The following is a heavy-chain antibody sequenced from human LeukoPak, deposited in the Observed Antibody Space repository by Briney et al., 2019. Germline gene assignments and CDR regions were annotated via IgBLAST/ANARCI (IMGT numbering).Heavy chain of an antibody. CDR2: IYPGDSDT. V-gene: IGHV5-51*01. CDR1: GYSFTSYW. Sequence: GESLKISCKGSGYSFTSYWIGWVRQMPGKGLEWKGIIYPGDSDTRYSPSFQGQVTISADKSISTAYLQWSSLKASDTAMYYCARLPGYCSSTSCKDYYYYGMDVWGQGTTVTVSS. D-gene: IGHD2-2*01. J-gene: IGHJ6*02. CDR3: ARLPGYCSSTSCKDYYYYGMDV.